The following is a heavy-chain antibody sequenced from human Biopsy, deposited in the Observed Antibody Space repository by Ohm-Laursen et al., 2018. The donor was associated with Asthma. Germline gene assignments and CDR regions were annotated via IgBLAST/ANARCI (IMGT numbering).Heavy chain of an antibody. Sequence: TLSLTCTVSYGSITSGGYYWTWIRQPPGKGLEWIGFTYYSGSTYYNPSLKSRVSISIDTSKNQFSLKLSSVTAADTAVYYCARAQDYYDSRGYYRSFDYWGQGTLVTVSS. CDR1: YGSITSGGYY. D-gene: IGHD3-22*01. CDR3: ARAQDYYDSRGYYRSFDY. J-gene: IGHJ4*02. CDR2: TYYSGST. V-gene: IGHV4-31*03.